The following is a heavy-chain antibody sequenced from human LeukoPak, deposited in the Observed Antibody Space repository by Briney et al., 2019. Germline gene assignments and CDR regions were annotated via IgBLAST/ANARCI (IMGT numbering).Heavy chain of an antibody. V-gene: IGHV1-2*02. CDR2: INPNSGGT. CDR1: GYTFTCYY. CDR3: AREGEVDTMIVGYYFDY. D-gene: IGHD3-22*01. J-gene: IGHJ4*02. Sequence: ASVKVSCKASGYTFTCYYMHWVRQAPGQGLEWMGWINPNSGGTNYAQKFQGRVTMTRDTSISTAYMELSRLRSDDTAVYYCAREGEVDTMIVGYYFDYWGQGTLVTVSS.